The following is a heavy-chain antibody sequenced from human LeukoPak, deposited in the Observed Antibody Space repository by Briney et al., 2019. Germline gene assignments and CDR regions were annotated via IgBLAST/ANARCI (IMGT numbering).Heavy chain of an antibody. CDR1: GGSISGYY. Sequence: SETLPLTCTVSGGSISGYYWSWIRQPAGKGLEWIGRIFTSGSTNYNPSLKSRVTMSVDTSKNQFSLKLSSVTAADTAVYYCARADFWSGYRFDYWGQGTLVTVSS. D-gene: IGHD3-3*01. J-gene: IGHJ4*02. V-gene: IGHV4-4*07. CDR3: ARADFWSGYRFDY. CDR2: IFTSGST.